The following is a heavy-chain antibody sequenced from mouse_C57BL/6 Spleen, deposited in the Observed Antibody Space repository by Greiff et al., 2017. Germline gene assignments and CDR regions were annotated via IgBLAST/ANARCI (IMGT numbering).Heavy chain of an antibody. CDR2: INPYNGDT. J-gene: IGHJ2*01. V-gene: IGHV1-20*01. Sequence: VQLQQSGPELVKPGDSVKISCKASGYSFTGYFMNWVMQSHGKSLEWIGRINPYNGDTFYNQKFKGKATVTVDKSSSTAHMELRSLTSEDSAVYYCARNYGRAYLDYWGQGTTLTVSS. CDR3: ARNYGRAYLDY. CDR1: GYSFTGYF. D-gene: IGHD1-1*01.